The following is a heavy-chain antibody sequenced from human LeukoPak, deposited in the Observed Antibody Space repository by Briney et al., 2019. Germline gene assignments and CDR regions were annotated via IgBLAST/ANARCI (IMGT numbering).Heavy chain of an antibody. J-gene: IGHJ4*02. CDR1: GGSISSSSYF. CDR3: ARHRFGGFYYFDY. D-gene: IGHD3-10*01. V-gene: IGHV4-39*01. Sequence: AETLSLTCTVSGGSISSSSYFWGWIRQPPGKGLEWIVSIYYSGSTYYNPSLKSRVTISVDTSKNPFSLKLTSVTASDTAVYYCARHRFGGFYYFDYWGQGTLVTVSS. CDR2: IYYSGST.